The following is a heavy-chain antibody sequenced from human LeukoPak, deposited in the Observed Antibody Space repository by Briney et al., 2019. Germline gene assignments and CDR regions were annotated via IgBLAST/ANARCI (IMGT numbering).Heavy chain of an antibody. V-gene: IGHV1-2*02. CDR2: INPNSGGT. J-gene: IGHJ6*03. CDR1: GYTFTGYY. Sequence: GASVKVSCKASGYTFTGYYMHWVRQAPGQGLEWMGWINPNSGGTNYAQKFQGRVTITRNTSISTAYMELSSLRSEDTAVYYCARGYDFWSGSYHYYVDVWGKGSTVTVSS. CDR3: ARGYDFWSGSYHYYVDV. D-gene: IGHD3-3*01.